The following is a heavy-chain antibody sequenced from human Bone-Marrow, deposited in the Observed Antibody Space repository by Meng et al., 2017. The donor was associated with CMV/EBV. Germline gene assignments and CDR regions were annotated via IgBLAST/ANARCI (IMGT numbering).Heavy chain of an antibody. D-gene: IGHD6-6*01. CDR3: ARGFQSSSSTGWLDP. V-gene: IGHV1-46*01. J-gene: IGHJ5*02. CDR2: INPSGGST. CDR1: GYTFTSYY. Sequence: SGYTFTSYYMHWVRQAPGQGLEWMGIINPSGGSTSYAQKFQGRVTMTRDTSTSTVYMELSSLRSEDTAVYYCARGFQSSSSTGWLDPWGQGTLVTVSS.